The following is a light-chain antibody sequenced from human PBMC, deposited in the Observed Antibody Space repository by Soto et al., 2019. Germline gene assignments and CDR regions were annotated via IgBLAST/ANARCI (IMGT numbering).Light chain of an antibody. CDR2: DAY. CDR3: QQRHMWPIT. CDR1: QSFRGL. J-gene: IGKJ5*01. V-gene: IGKV3-11*01. Sequence: LSQAPVTLTLSRGERATLSCRASQSFRGLLAWYQQKPGQAPRLLIYDAYNRATGIPPRFSGSGSGTDFTLTISSLEPEDSAVYHCQQRHMWPITFGQGRLLEIK.